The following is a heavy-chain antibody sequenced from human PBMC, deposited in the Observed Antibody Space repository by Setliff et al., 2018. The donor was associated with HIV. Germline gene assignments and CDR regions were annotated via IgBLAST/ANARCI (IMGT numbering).Heavy chain of an antibody. V-gene: IGHV4-61*09. J-gene: IGHJ5*02. Sequence: SSETLSLTCTVSGGSISSGSYYWSWIRQPAGKGLEWIGHIYTSGSTNYNPSLKSRVTISVDTSKNQFSLKLSSVTAADTAVYYCARGNNGYYYDSSGYYHWGQGTLVT. CDR3: ARGNNGYYYDSSGYYH. CDR2: IYTSGST. D-gene: IGHD3-22*01. CDR1: GGSISSGSYY.